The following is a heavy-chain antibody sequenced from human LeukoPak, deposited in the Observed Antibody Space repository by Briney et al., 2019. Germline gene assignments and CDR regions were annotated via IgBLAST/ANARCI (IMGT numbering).Heavy chain of an antibody. Sequence: SETLSLTCTVSGGSISSGDYYWSWIRQPPGKGLEWIGYIYYSGSTYYNPSLKSRVTISVDTSKNQFSLKLSSVTAADTAVYYCARGRANEGYYDFWSGYYSNSFDYWGQGTLVTVSS. J-gene: IGHJ4*02. CDR1: GGSISSGDYY. V-gene: IGHV4-30-4*08. D-gene: IGHD3-3*01. CDR2: IYYSGST. CDR3: ARGRANEGYYDFWSGYYSNSFDY.